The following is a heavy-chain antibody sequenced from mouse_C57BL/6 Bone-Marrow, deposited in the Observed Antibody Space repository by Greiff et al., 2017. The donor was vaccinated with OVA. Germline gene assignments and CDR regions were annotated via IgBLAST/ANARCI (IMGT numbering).Heavy chain of an antibody. J-gene: IGHJ3*01. CDR3: ARSGGFAY. D-gene: IGHD3-1*01. CDR2: INPSSGYT. CDR1: GYTFTSYT. V-gene: IGHV1-4*01. Sequence: QVHVKQSGAELARPGASVKMSCKASGYTFTSYTMHWVKQRPGQGLEWIGYINPSSGYTKYNQKFKDKATLTADKSSSTAYMQLSSLTSEDPAVYYCARSGGFAYWGQGTLVTVSA.